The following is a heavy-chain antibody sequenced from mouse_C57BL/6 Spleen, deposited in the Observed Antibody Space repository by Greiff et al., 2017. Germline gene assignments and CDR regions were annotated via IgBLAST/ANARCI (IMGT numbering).Heavy chain of an antibody. V-gene: IGHV1-74*01. J-gene: IGHJ1*03. CDR1: GYTFTSYW. D-gene: IGHD1-1*01. CDR3: ANYDGSSSPYWYFDV. Sequence: QVQLKQPGAELVKPGASVKVSCKASGYTFTSYWMHWVKQRPGQGLEWIGRIHPSDSDTNYNQKFKGKATLTVDKSSSTAYMQLSSLTSEDSAVYYCANYDGSSSPYWYFDVWGTGTTVTVSS. CDR2: IHPSDSDT.